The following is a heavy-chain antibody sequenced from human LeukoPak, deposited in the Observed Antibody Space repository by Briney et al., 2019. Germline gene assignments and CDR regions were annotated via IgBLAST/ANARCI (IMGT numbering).Heavy chain of an antibody. J-gene: IGHJ4*02. CDR3: AKRVPYSSSSVYFDF. CDR1: GFTFSTYG. D-gene: IGHD6-6*01. Sequence: PGGSLRLSCAASGFTFSTYGMNWVRQAPGKGLEWVSPISDDGKSTYYVDSVKGRFTVSRDNSKNTLYLQMNSLRAEDSAVYYCAKRVPYSSSSVYFDFWGQGTLVTVSS. CDR2: ISDDGKST. V-gene: IGHV3-23*01.